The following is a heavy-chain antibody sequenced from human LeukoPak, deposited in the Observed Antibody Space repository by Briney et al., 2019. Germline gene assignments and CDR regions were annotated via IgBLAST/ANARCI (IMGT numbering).Heavy chain of an antibody. Sequence: ASVKVSCKASGYTFTSYGISWVRQAPGQGLEWMGWINPNSGGTNYAQKFQGRVTMTRDTSISTAYMELSRLRSDDTAVYYCARGEEWLFPPFDYWGQGTLVTVSS. V-gene: IGHV1-2*02. CDR1: GYTFTSYG. CDR2: INPNSGGT. CDR3: ARGEEWLFPPFDY. J-gene: IGHJ4*02. D-gene: IGHD3-3*01.